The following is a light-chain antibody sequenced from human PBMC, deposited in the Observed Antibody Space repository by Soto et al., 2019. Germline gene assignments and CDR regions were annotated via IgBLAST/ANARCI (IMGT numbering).Light chain of an antibody. CDR1: QSVGSN. Sequence: EIVMTQSPVTLSVSPGERATLSCRASQSVGSNLAWYQQKPGQAPSLLIYGASTRATGVPDRFSGSGSGTEFTLTISSLQSEDFAVYYCQQYNDWPLTFGGGTKAEIK. V-gene: IGKV3-15*01. CDR2: GAS. J-gene: IGKJ4*01. CDR3: QQYNDWPLT.